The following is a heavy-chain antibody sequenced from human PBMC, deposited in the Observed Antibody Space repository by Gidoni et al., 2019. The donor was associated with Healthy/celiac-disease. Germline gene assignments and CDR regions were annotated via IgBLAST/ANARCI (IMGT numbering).Heavy chain of an antibody. J-gene: IGHJ6*03. D-gene: IGHD6-6*01. CDR1: GGSISSGGYY. Sequence: QVQLQESGPGLVKPSQTLSLTCTVSGGSISSGGYYWRWIRQHPGKGLEWIGYIYYSGSTYYNPSLKSRVTISVDTSKNQFSLKLSSVTAADTAVYYCARERYSSSENYYMDVWGKGTTVTVSS. V-gene: IGHV4-31*03. CDR3: ARERYSSSENYYMDV. CDR2: IYYSGST.